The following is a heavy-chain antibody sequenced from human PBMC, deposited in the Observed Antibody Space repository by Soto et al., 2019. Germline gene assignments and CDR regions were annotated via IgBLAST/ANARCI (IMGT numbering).Heavy chain of an antibody. CDR1: GGSISSSNW. Sequence: QVQLQESGPGLVKPSGTLSLTCAVSGGSISSSNWWSWVRQPPGKGLEWIGEIYHSGSTNYNPSLTRRVTISVDKSKHQCALTLSSGTAADTAVYYCARVVGNDAFDIWGQGTMVTVSS. J-gene: IGHJ3*02. D-gene: IGHD2-2*01. V-gene: IGHV4-4*02. CDR3: ARVVGNDAFDI. CDR2: IYHSGST.